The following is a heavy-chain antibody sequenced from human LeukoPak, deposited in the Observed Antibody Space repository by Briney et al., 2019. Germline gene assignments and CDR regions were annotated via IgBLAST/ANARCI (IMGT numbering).Heavy chain of an antibody. J-gene: IGHJ6*02. CDR2: INHSGST. CDR1: GGSFSGYY. CDR3: ARSYYGDSIYYYYGMDV. Sequence: SETLSLTCAVYGGSFSGYYWSWIRQPPGEGLEWIGEINHSGSTNYNPSLKSRVTISVDTSKNQFSLKLSSVTAADTAVYYCARSYYGDSIYYYYGMDVWAKGPRSPSP. V-gene: IGHV4-34*01. D-gene: IGHD4-17*01.